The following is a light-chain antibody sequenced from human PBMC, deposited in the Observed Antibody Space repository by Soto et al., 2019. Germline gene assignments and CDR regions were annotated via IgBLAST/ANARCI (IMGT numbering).Light chain of an antibody. CDR2: VAS. J-gene: IGKJ5*01. V-gene: IGKV1-9*01. CDR3: QQLNSYPIT. Sequence: DIQLTQSPSFLSASVGDRVTITCRASQGISSHLAWYQQQPGKAPKLLSYVASTLQSGVPSRFSGSGSGTEFTHTISRLQPEDFASYYCQQLNSYPITFGQGTRLEIK. CDR1: QGISSH.